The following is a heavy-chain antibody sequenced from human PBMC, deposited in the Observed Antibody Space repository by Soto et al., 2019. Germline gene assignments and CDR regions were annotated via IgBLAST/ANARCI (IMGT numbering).Heavy chain of an antibody. Sequence: ASVKVSCKASRYTFTSYGISWVRQAPGQGLEWMGWISAYNGNTNYAQKLQGRVTMTTDTSTSTAYMELRSLRSDDTAVYYCARGAAAIIFEYFDYWGQGTLVTVSS. CDR2: ISAYNGNT. CDR1: RYTFTSYG. CDR3: ARGAAAIIFEYFDY. J-gene: IGHJ4*02. D-gene: IGHD2-2*01. V-gene: IGHV1-18*04.